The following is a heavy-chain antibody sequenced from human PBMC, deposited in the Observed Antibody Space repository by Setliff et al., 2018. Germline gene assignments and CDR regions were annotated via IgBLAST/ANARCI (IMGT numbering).Heavy chain of an antibody. D-gene: IGHD3-22*01. CDR2: IKQDGSEK. V-gene: IGHV3-7*01. CDR3: ARDVRVYDNSGYYYYYYGMDV. J-gene: IGHJ6*02. Sequence: LRLSCAASGFTFSSYWMSWVRQAPGKGLEWVANIKQDGSEKYYVDSVKGRFTISRDNAKNSLYLQMNSLRAEDTAVYYCARDVRVYDNSGYYYYYYGMDVWGQGTTVTVSS. CDR1: GFTFSSYW.